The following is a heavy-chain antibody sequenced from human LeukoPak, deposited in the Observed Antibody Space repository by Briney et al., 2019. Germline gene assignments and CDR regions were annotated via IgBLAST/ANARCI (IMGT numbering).Heavy chain of an antibody. D-gene: IGHD2-15*01. J-gene: IGHJ4*02. CDR1: GGSISSGSYY. Sequence: PSETLSLTCTVSGGSISSGSYYWSWIRQPAGKGLEWIGSIYRSGSTNYNPSLKSRVTISVDTSKNQFSLKLTSVTAADTAVYYCARHDPVVGGDFDYWGQGTLVTVSS. CDR3: ARHDPVVGGDFDY. V-gene: IGHV4-61*02. CDR2: IYRSGST.